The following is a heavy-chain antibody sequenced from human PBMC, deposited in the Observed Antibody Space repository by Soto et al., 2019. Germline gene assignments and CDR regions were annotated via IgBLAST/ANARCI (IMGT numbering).Heavy chain of an antibody. D-gene: IGHD1-1*01. V-gene: IGHV6-1*01. CDR3: ARGSGTILSLQGNYYYYYMDX. J-gene: IGHJ6*03. CDR2: TYYRSKWYN. CDR1: GDSVSSNSAA. Sequence: PSQTLSLTCAISGDSVSSNSAASNWIRQSPSRGLEWLGRTYYRSKWYNDYAVSVKSRITINPDTSKNQFSLQLNSVTPEDTAVYYCARGSGTILSLQGNYYYYYMDXWGKGTTVTVSS.